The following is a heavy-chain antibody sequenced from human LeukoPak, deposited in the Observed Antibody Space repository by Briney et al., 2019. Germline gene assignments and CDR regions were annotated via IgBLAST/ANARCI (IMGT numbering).Heavy chain of an antibody. J-gene: IGHJ4*02. CDR2: FDPEDGET. CDR1: GYTLTELS. D-gene: IGHD1-14*01. Sequence: ASVKVSCKVSGYTLTELSMHWERQAPGKGLEWMGGFDPEDGETIYAQKFQGRVTMTEDTSTDTAYMELSSLRSEDTAVYYCATDSRNRDYFDYWGQGTLVTVSS. CDR3: ATDSRNRDYFDY. V-gene: IGHV1-24*01.